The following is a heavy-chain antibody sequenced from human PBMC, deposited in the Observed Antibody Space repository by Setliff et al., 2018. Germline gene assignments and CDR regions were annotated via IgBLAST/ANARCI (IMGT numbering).Heavy chain of an antibody. Sequence: KPSETLSLTCTVSGGSISSYYWSWIRQPPGKGLEWIGYIYTSGSTNYNPSLKSRVTISVDTSNNQFSLKVSSVTAADTAVYYCARAPPNRYSGSYEYFYMDVWGKGTTVTVSS. J-gene: IGHJ6*03. V-gene: IGHV4-4*08. CDR1: GGSISSYY. CDR3: ARAPPNRYSGSYEYFYMDV. D-gene: IGHD1-26*01. CDR2: IYTSGST.